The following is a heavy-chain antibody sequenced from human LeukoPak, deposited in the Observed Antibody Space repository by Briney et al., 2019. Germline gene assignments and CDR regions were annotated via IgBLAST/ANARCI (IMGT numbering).Heavy chain of an antibody. Sequence: GGSLRLSCAASGFTFSSYGMHWVRPAPGKGLEWVAFIRYDGSNKYYADPVKGRFTISRDNSKNTLYLQMNSLRAEDTAVYYCASSQGYGDYVDAFDIWGQGAMVTVSS. CDR3: ASSQGYGDYVDAFDI. CDR2: IRYDGSNK. J-gene: IGHJ3*02. D-gene: IGHD4-17*01. V-gene: IGHV3-30*02. CDR1: GFTFSSYG.